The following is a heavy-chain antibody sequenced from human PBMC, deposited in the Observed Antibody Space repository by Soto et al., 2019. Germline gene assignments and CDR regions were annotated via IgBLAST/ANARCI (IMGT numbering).Heavy chain of an antibody. J-gene: IGHJ4*02. CDR1: GYTFTSYG. Sequence: QVQLVQSGAEVKKPGASVKVSCKASGYTFTSYGISWVRQAPGQGLEWMGWISAYNGNANYAQKLQGRVTMTTDTSTSTAYMELRSLRSDDTAVYYCARDLALFIAAAGPQGDYWGQGTLVTVSS. D-gene: IGHD6-13*01. CDR3: ARDLALFIAAAGPQGDY. V-gene: IGHV1-18*01. CDR2: ISAYNGNA.